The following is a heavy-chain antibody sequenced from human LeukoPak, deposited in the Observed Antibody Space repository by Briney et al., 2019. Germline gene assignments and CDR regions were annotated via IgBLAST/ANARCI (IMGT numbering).Heavy chain of an antibody. CDR2: FDPEDGET. J-gene: IGHJ6*03. CDR1: GYTFTGYY. CDR3: ATESPSTVTRDYYYYMDV. V-gene: IGHV1-24*01. D-gene: IGHD4-17*01. Sequence: ASVKVSCKASGYTFTGYYMHWVRQAPGQGLEWMGGFDPEDGETIYAQKFQGRVTMTEDTSTDTAYMELSSLRSEDTAVYYCATESPSTVTRDYYYYMDVWGKGTTVTVSS.